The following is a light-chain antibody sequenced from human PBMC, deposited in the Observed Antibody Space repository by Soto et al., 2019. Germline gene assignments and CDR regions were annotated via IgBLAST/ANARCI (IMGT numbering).Light chain of an antibody. V-gene: IGLV3-1*01. CDR1: KLGDKY. CDR3: QAWDSSTARYV. Sequence: SYELTQPPSVSVSPGQTASITCSGDKLGDKYACWYQQKPGQSPVLVIYQDSKRPSGIPERFSGSNSGNTATLTISGTQAMDEAYYYCQAWDSSTARYVFGTGTKVTVL. J-gene: IGLJ1*01. CDR2: QDS.